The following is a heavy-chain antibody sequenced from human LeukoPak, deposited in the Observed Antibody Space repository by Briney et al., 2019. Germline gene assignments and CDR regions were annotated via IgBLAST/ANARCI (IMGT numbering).Heavy chain of an antibody. V-gene: IGHV3-7*03. CDR2: INHNGNVN. J-gene: IGHJ6*02. CDR3: ARGGGLDV. Sequence: GGSLRLSCTASGFTISTYWMNWARQAPGKGLEWVASINHNGNVNYYVDSVKGRFTISRDNAKNSLYLQMSNLRAEDTAVYFCARGGGLDVWGQGATVTVSS. CDR1: GFTISTYW. D-gene: IGHD3-16*01.